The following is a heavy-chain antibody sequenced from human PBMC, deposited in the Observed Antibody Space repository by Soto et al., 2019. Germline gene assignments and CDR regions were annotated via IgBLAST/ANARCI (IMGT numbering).Heavy chain of an antibody. CDR2: IKSKTDGGTT. Sequence: PGGSLRLSCAASGFTFSNAWMNWVRQAPGKGLEWVGRIKSKTDGGTTDYAAPVKGRFTISRDDSKNTLYLQMNSLKTEDTAVYYCTTPGIAAAGMVGYYYGMDVWGQGTTVTVSS. J-gene: IGHJ6*02. CDR3: TTPGIAAAGMVGYYYGMDV. V-gene: IGHV3-15*07. D-gene: IGHD6-13*01. CDR1: GFTFSNAW.